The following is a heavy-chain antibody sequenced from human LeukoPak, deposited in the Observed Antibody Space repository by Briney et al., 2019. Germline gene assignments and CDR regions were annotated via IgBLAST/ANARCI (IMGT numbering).Heavy chain of an antibody. CDR3: ARGTPFYDSSGYLFDY. Sequence: SVKVSCKASGGTFSSYTISWVRQAPGQGLEWMGRIIPILCIANYAQKFQGRVTITADKSTSPAYMELSSLRSEDTAVYYCARGTPFYDSSGYLFDYWGQGTLVTVSS. CDR1: GGTFSSYT. V-gene: IGHV1-69*02. J-gene: IGHJ4*02. D-gene: IGHD3-22*01. CDR2: IIPILCIA.